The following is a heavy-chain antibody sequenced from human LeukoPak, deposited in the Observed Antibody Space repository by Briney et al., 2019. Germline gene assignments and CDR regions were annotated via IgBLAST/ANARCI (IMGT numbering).Heavy chain of an antibody. CDR1: GFTFSSYG. J-gene: IGHJ4*02. Sequence: GGSLRLSCAASGFTFSSYGMHWVRQAPGKGLEGVAFIRYDGSNKYYADSVKGRFTISRDNSKNTLYLQMNSLRAEDTVVYYCAVLRPAAMSPIDYWGQGTLVTVSS. V-gene: IGHV3-30*02. CDR2: IRYDGSNK. CDR3: AVLRPAAMSPIDY. D-gene: IGHD2-2*01.